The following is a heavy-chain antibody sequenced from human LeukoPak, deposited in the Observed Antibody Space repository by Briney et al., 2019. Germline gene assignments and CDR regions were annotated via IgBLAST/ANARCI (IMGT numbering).Heavy chain of an antibody. D-gene: IGHD1-26*01. V-gene: IGHV3-33*06. Sequence: GGSLRLSCAASGFTFSSYGMHWVRQAPGKGLEWVAVIWYDGSNKYYADSVKGRFTISRDNSKNTLYLQMNTLRAEDTAIYYCAKDRTVGASYWYFDLWGRGTLVTVSS. CDR3: AKDRTVGASYWYFDL. J-gene: IGHJ2*01. CDR1: GFTFSSYG. CDR2: IWYDGSNK.